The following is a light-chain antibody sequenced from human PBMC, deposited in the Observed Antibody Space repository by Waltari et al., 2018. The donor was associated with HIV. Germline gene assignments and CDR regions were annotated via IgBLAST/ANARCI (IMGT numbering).Light chain of an antibody. Sequence: QSVLTQTPSASGTPGQRVIVSCSGSSSNIGSNTVNWYQQLPGAAPRLLIHSLDQRPSGVPDRFSGSKSCASASLAISGLQSEDEADYYCAAWDDSLNAYVFGGGTKVTVL. CDR1: SSNIGSNT. J-gene: IGLJ1*01. CDR3: AAWDDSLNAYV. V-gene: IGLV1-44*01. CDR2: SLD.